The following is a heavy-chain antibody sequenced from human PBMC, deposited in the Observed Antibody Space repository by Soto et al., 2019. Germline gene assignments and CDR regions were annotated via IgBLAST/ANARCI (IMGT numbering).Heavy chain of an antibody. Sequence: PGESLKISWKGSGYSFTSYWIGWVRQMPGKGLEWMGSICPGDSDTRYSPSFQGQVTISADKSISTAYLPWSSLKASDSAMYYCAREDEPDSSGIDYWGQGTLVTVSS. CDR3: AREDEPDSSGIDY. V-gene: IGHV5-51*01. J-gene: IGHJ4*02. CDR2: ICPGDSDT. D-gene: IGHD6-19*01. CDR1: GYSFTSYW.